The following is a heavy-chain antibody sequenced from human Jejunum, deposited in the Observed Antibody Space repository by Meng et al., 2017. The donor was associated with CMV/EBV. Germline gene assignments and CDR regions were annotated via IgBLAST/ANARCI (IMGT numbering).Heavy chain of an antibody. CDR2: INTNSGDT. CDR3: ARDYWGSDY. Sequence: KVSCTTSGYPFTACAIHWARQAPGQGLGWMGRINTNSGDTYYAQKFQGRVTMTRDTSINTAYMELSGLKSDDTAIYYCARDYWGSDYWGQGTLVTVSS. V-gene: IGHV1-2*06. J-gene: IGHJ4*02. D-gene: IGHD7-27*01. CDR1: GYPFTACA.